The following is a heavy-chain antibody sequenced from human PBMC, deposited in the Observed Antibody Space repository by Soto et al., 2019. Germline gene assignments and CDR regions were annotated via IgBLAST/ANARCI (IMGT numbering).Heavy chain of an antibody. CDR3: ARVEDYYDSSGYYR. D-gene: IGHD3-22*01. Sequence: SETLSLTCTVSGGSISSGDYYWSWIRQPPGKGLEWIGYIYYSGSTYYNPSLKSRVTISVDTSKNQFSLKLSSVTAADTAVYYCARVEDYYDSSGYYRWGQGTLVTVSS. CDR2: IYYSGST. J-gene: IGHJ5*02. CDR1: GGSISSGDYY. V-gene: IGHV4-30-4*01.